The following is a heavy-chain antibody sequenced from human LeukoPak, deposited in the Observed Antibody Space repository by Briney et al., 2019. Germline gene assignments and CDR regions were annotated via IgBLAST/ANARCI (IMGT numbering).Heavy chain of an antibody. CDR2: ISAYNGNT. J-gene: IGHJ6*02. CDR1: GYTFTNYG. Sequence: ASVKVSCKASGYTFTNYGISWVRQAPGQGLEWMGWISAYNGNTNYAQKLQGRVTMTTDTSTSTAYMELRSLRSDDTAVYYCARESSSWYEVYYYGMDVWGQGTTVTVSS. D-gene: IGHD6-13*01. V-gene: IGHV1-18*01. CDR3: ARESSSWYEVYYYGMDV.